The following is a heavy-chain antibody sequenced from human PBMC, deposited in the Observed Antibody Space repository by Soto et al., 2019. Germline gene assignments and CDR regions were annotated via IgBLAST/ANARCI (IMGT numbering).Heavy chain of an antibody. V-gene: IGHV3-21*01. J-gene: IGHJ4*02. Sequence: GGSLRLSCAASGFTFTRYSMNWVRHAPGKGLEWVSSITISSNTIHYADSVKGRFTVSRDNSRNSLYLQMSSLRAEDTAVYYCGREYYYDRGGYSPLDYWGQGALVTVSS. CDR3: GREYYYDRGGYSPLDY. D-gene: IGHD3-22*01. CDR2: ITISSNTI. CDR1: GFTFTRYS.